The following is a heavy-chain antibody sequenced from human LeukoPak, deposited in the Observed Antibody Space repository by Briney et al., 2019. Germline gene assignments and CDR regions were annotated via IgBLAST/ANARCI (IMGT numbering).Heavy chain of an antibody. CDR3: ARHPFPGTTEFDY. CDR2: IYYSGST. V-gene: IGHV4-59*08. J-gene: IGHJ4*02. Sequence: PSETLSLTCTVSGGSISSYYWSWIRQPPGKGLEWIGYIYYSGSTNYNPSLKSRVTISVDTSKNQFSLKLSSVTAADTAVYYCARHPFPGTTEFDYWGQGTLVTVSS. CDR1: GGSISSYY. D-gene: IGHD1-1*01.